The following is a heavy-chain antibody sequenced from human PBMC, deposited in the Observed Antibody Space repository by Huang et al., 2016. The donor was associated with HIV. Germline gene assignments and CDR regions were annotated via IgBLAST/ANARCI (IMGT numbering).Heavy chain of an antibody. D-gene: IGHD3-10*01. J-gene: IGHJ5*02. CDR2: FDYSGSS. Sequence: QLQLQESGPGLVKPSETLSLTCTVSGGSISSSSYYWGWSRQPPGQGLEWIGSFDYSGSSYDNPALKSPVTIDVDTSKNQFSLKLSSVTAADTAVYYCARHLWFGESGAWFDPWGQGTLVTVSS. CDR1: GGSISSSSYY. CDR3: ARHLWFGESGAWFDP. V-gene: IGHV4-39*01.